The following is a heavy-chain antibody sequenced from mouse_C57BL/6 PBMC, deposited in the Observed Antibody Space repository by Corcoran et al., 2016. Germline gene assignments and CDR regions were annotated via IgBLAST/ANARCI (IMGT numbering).Heavy chain of an antibody. D-gene: IGHD2-5*01. CDR2: IYWDDDK. J-gene: IGHJ3*01. Sequence: QVTLKESGPGILQSSQTLSLTCSFSGFSLSTSGMGVSWIRQPSGKGLEWLAHIYWDDDKRHNPSLKSRLTISKDTSRNQVFLKITSVDTADTATYYCARFSYYSNYAWFAYWGQGTLVTVSA. CDR3: ARFSYYSNYAWFAY. CDR1: GFSLSTSGMG. V-gene: IGHV8-12*01.